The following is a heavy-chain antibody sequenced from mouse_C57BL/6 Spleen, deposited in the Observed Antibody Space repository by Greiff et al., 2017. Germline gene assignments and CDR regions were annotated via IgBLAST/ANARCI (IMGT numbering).Heavy chain of an antibody. V-gene: IGHV14-1*01. CDR1: GFNIKDYY. D-gene: IGHD2-4*01. J-gene: IGHJ3*01. CDR2: IDPEDGDT. Sequence: VQLQQSGAELVRPGASVKLSCTASGFNIKDYYMHWVKQRPEQGLEWIGRIDPEDGDTEYAPKFQGKATMTAATSSNTAYLQLSSLTSEDTAVYYCTSIYYDYTWFAYWGQGTLVTVSA. CDR3: TSIYYDYTWFAY.